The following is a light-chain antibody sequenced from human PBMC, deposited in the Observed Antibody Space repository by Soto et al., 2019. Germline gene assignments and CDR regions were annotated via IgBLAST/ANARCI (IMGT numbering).Light chain of an antibody. J-gene: IGKJ1*01. CDR3: QQYSRSPWT. V-gene: IGKV3-20*01. CDR2: GAS. Sequence: EIVLTQSPGTLSLSPGERATLSCRASQSVASNYLAWYQQKPGQAPRLLIYGASSRATGIPDRFSGSGSGTDFTLTISRLEPEDFAVYNGQQYSRSPWTFGQGTKVEIK. CDR1: QSVASNY.